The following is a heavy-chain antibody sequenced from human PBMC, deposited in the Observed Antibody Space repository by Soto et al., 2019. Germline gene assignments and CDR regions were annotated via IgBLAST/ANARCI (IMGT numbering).Heavy chain of an antibody. CDR3: ARIAAAGWGRDY. V-gene: IGHV1-8*01. D-gene: IGHD6-13*01. Sequence: QVQLVQSGAEAKKPGASVKVSCKASGYTFTSYDINWVRQATGQGLEWMGWMNPNSGNTGYAQKFQGRVTMTRNTSISTAYVELSSLRSEDTAVYYCARIAAAGWGRDYWGQGTLVTVSS. CDR1: GYTFTSYD. J-gene: IGHJ4*02. CDR2: MNPNSGNT.